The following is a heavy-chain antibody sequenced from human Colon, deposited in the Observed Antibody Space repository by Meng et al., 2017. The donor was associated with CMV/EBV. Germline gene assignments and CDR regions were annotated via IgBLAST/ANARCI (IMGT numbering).Heavy chain of an antibody. CDR3: ADFENGPGY. D-gene: IGHD1-14*01. V-gene: IGHV3-66*01. J-gene: IGHJ4*02. CDR2: IFSNGNT. CDR1: AFNVSGGY. Sequence: EVPLVGAGGGLVQPGGSLRRSRAVSAFNVSGGYMSWVRQAPGKGLEWVSSIFSNGNTYYADSVKGRFTISRDDSKNILFLQMNTLRAEDTAVYSCADFENGPGYWGQGTLVTVSS.